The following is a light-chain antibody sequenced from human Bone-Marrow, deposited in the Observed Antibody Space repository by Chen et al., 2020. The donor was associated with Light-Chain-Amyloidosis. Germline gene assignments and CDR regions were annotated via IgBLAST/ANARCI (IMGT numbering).Light chain of an antibody. CDR3: NSYTSSGTYV. CDR1: SSDVGGYQY. Sequence: QSALTQPASVSGSPGQSITLSCTGTSSDVGGYQYVSWFQQHPCKAPKLMIFDVSNRPSGVPNRFSGSKSGNTASLTISGLQAEDEADYYCNSYTSSGTYVFGTGPKVTVL. CDR2: DVS. V-gene: IGLV2-14*03. J-gene: IGLJ1*01.